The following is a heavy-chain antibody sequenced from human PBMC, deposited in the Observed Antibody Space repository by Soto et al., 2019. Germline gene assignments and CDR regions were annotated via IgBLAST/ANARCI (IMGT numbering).Heavy chain of an antibody. Sequence: EVQLLESGGGLVQPGGSLRLSCAASGFTFSSYAMSWVRQAPGKRLEWVSAISGSGDSTYYADSVKGRFTISRDNSKNTLYLQMNSLRAEDPAVYYCAKVLRGRAMPGPDYWGQGTLVTVSS. CDR1: GFTFSSYA. J-gene: IGHJ4*02. V-gene: IGHV3-23*01. D-gene: IGHD3-16*01. CDR3: AKVLRGRAMPGPDY. CDR2: ISGSGDST.